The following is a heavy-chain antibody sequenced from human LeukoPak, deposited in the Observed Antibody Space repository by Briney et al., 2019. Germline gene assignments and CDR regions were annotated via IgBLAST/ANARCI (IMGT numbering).Heavy chain of an antibody. Sequence: ASVKVSCKASGYTFTGYYMHWVRQAPGQGLEWMGWINPNSSDTNYAQKFQGRVTMTRDTSISTAYMELSRLRSDDTAVYYCARGGDFWSTDSWFDPWGQGTLVTVSS. CDR3: ARGGDFWSTDSWFDP. J-gene: IGHJ5*02. CDR2: INPNSSDT. D-gene: IGHD3-3*01. V-gene: IGHV1-2*02. CDR1: GYTFTGYY.